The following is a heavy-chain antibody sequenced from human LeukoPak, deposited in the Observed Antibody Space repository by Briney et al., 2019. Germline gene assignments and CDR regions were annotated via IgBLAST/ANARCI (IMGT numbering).Heavy chain of an antibody. CDR1: GFTFSSYG. J-gene: IGHJ4*02. Sequence: PGGSLRLSCAASGFTFSSYGMHWVRQAPGKGLEWVAVISYDGSNKYYADSVKGRFTISRDNPKNTLYLQMNSLRAEDTAVYYCARRAYCGGDCYSGGFDYWGQGTLVTVSS. V-gene: IGHV3-30*03. CDR3: ARRAYCGGDCYSGGFDY. CDR2: ISYDGSNK. D-gene: IGHD2-21*02.